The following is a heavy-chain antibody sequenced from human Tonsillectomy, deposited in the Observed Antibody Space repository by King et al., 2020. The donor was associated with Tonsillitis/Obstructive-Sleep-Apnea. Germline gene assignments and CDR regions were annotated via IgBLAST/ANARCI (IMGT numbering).Heavy chain of an antibody. CDR3: ATRGDPHFFYMDV. CDR2: ISPHNCHT. CDR1: GDKFTSQG. V-gene: IGHV1-18*01. D-gene: IGHD3-10*01. J-gene: IGHJ6*03. Sequence: VQLVQSGGEVKKPGASLKVSCNTSGDKFTSQGVTWVRHAPGQGPDRTVWISPHNCHTKCSQTLQGKVILTTDSSTSTAYMEPRSLRPDDTAVYYCATRGDPHFFYMDVGGKGTTVTVSS.